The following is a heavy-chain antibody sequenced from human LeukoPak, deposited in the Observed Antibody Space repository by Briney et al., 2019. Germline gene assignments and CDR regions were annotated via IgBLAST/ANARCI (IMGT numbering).Heavy chain of an antibody. CDR2: IHYTGST. J-gene: IGHJ5*02. CDR1: GGSISSYY. V-gene: IGHV4-59*01. Sequence: SETLSLTCTGSGGSISSYYWSWIRQSPGKGLECIGYIHYTGSTNYNPSLKSRVTISVETSKNQFSLKLKSVTAADTAVYYCARGGYYGSGNDFRFDPWGQGTLVTVSS. CDR3: ARGGYYGSGNDFRFDP. D-gene: IGHD3-10*01.